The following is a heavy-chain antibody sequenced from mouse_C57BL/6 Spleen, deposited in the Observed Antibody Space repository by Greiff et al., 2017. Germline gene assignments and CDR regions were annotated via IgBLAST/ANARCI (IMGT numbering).Heavy chain of an antibody. V-gene: IGHV1-52*01. CDR3: ARGGNYDYYAMDY. J-gene: IGHJ4*01. D-gene: IGHD2-1*01. CDR1: GYTFTSYW. CDR2: IDPSDSET. Sequence: VQLQQPGAELVRPGSSVKLSCKASGYTFTSYWMHWVKQRPIQGLEWIGNIDPSDSETHYNQKFKDKATLTVDKSSSTAYMQLSSLTSEDSAVYDCARGGNYDYYAMDYWGQGTSVTVSS.